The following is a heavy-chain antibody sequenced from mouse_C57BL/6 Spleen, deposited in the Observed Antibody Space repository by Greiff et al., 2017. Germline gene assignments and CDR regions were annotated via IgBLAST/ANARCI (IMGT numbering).Heavy chain of an antibody. J-gene: IGHJ2*01. CDR2: IDPETGGT. CDR3: TRSGYSRGDY. V-gene: IGHV1-15*01. D-gene: IGHD3-1*01. CDR1: GYTFTDYE. Sequence: VQLQESGAELVRPGASVTLSCKASGYTFTDYEMHWVKQTPVHGLEWIGAIDPETGGTAYNQKFKGKAILTADKSSSTAYMELRSLTSEDSAVYYCTRSGYSRGDYWGQGTTLTVSS.